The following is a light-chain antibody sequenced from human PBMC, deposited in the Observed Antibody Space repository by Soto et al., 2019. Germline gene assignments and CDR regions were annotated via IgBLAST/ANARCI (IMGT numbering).Light chain of an antibody. CDR3: QQYNNWPIT. J-gene: IGKJ5*01. CDR2: DAS. Sequence: EILLTQSPATLSLSPGERATLSCRASQSVSSYLAWYQQKPGQAPRVLIYDASNRETGIPARFSGSGAGTECTLTISSLEPEDVAVYYCQQYNNWPITFGQGTRLEIK. V-gene: IGKV3-11*01. CDR1: QSVSSY.